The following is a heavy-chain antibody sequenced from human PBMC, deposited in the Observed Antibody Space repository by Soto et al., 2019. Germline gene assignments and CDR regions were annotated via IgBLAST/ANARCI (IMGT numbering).Heavy chain of an antibody. CDR3: ARSNSPTSYFNL. CDR2: IYHSGST. J-gene: IGHJ4*02. Sequence: SETLSLTCAVSGGSISSGGYSWSWIRQPPGKGLEWIGYIYHSGSTYYNPSLKSRVTISVDRSKNQFSLKLSSVTAADTAVYYWARSNSPTSYFNLWAQGTLNTVSS. V-gene: IGHV4-30-2*01. D-gene: IGHD4-4*01. CDR1: GGSISSGGYS.